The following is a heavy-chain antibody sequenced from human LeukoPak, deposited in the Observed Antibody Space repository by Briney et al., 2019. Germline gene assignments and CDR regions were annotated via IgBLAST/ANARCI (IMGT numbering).Heavy chain of an antibody. J-gene: IGHJ6*02. CDR1: GFTFSSYA. CDR2: IKQDGSEK. CDR3: AREDACMDV. V-gene: IGHV3-7*01. Sequence: GGSLRLSCAASGFTFSSYAMSWVRQAPGKGLEWVANIKQDGSEKYYVDSVKGRFTISRDNAKNSLYLQMNSLRAEDTAVYYCAREDACMDVWGQGTTVTVSS.